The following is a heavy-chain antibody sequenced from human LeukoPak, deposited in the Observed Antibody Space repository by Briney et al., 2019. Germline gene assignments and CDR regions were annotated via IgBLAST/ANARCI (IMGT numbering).Heavy chain of an antibody. J-gene: IGHJ4*02. D-gene: IGHD6-13*01. V-gene: IGHV3-66*01. CDR2: VYSGGST. CDR1: GFTVSTNY. Sequence: GGSLRLSCAASGFTVSTNYMSWVRQAPGKGLEWVSVVYSGGSTYYADSVKGRFTISRDNSKNTLYLQMNSLRAEDTAVYYCATLTKNIAAAGTVFDYWGQGSLVTVSS. CDR3: ATLTKNIAAAGTVFDY.